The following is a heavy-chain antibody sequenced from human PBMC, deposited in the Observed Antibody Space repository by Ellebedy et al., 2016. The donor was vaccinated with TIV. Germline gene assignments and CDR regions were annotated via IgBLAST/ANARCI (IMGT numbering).Heavy chain of an antibody. CDR1: GYIFSGHF. Sequence: ASVKVSCXDSGYIFSGHFVHWMRQAPGRGVEWLGWINPHSGETSSAQRFQGRVTLTRDTSISTAYMELNGLTSDDTAVYYCVRGGLLVGPKIPFEYWGLGSLVTVSS. CDR2: INPHSGET. CDR3: VRGGLLVGPKIPFEY. V-gene: IGHV1-2*02. D-gene: IGHD2-8*02. J-gene: IGHJ4*02.